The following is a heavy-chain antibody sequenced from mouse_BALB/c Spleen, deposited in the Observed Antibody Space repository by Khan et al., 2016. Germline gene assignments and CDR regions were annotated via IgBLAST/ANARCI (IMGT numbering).Heavy chain of an antibody. J-gene: IGHJ4*01. V-gene: IGHV1-5*01. CDR1: GYTFTSYW. CDR3: TMYDGYYYAMDY. D-gene: IGHD2-3*01. CDR2: IYPGNSDT. Sequence: VQLQQSGTVLARPGASVKMSCKASGYTFTSYWMHWVKQRPGQGLEWIGAIYPGNSDTSYNQKFKGKAKLTAVTSTSTAYMELSSLTNEDSAVYYSTMYDGYYYAMDYWGQGTSVTVSS.